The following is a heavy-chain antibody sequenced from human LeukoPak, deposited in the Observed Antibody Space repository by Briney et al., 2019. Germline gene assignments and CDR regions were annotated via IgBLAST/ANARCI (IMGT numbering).Heavy chain of an antibody. CDR2: IGTAGDT. V-gene: IGHV3-13*04. CDR1: GFTFSNYD. J-gene: IGHJ2*01. D-gene: IGHD4/OR15-4a*01. Sequence: PGGSLRLSCAASGFTFSNYDMHWVRQPTGKGLEWVSAIGTAGDTYYAGSVKGRFTISREDAKSSLYLQMNSLRAGDTALYYCARVRAAAGANWYFDLWGRGTLVTVSS. CDR3: ARVRAAAGANWYFDL.